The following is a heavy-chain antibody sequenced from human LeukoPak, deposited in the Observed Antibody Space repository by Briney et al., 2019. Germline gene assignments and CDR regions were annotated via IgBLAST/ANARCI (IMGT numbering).Heavy chain of an antibody. V-gene: IGHV3-74*01. CDR3: ARSPNCGGDCF. CDR1: GFTFSTYW. J-gene: IGHJ4*02. Sequence: GGSLRLSCAASGFTFSTYWMHWVRQAPGKGLVWVSRINRDGSSTTYADSVKGRFTISRDNAKNTLYLQMNSLRAEDTALYYCARSPNCGGDCFWGQGTLVTVSS. D-gene: IGHD2-21*02. CDR2: INRDGSST.